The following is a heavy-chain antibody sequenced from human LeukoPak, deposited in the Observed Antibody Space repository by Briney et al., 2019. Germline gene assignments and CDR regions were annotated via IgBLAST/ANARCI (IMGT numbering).Heavy chain of an antibody. J-gene: IGHJ3*01. V-gene: IGHV4-59*02. CDR2: ISNRGST. D-gene: IGHD1-26*01. Sequence: SETLSLTCGVSGASVSSRFWSWIRQTPGMGLEWIGYISNRGSTGYNPSLESRVTISVDPPKHEVSLNVRSVSAADTAVYYCAKGVSGTYFAFDVWGQGRTV. CDR3: AKGVSGTYFAFDV. CDR1: GASVSSRF.